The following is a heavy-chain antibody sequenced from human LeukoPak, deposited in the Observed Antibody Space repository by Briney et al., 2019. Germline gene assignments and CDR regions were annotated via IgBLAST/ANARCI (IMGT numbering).Heavy chain of an antibody. CDR1: RFTISSNY. Sequence: GGSLRLSCAASRFTISSNYMSWVRQAPGKGLDWVSVISSGGSTYYSDSVKGRFTISRDNSKNTLYLQMNTLRAEDTAVYYCARGLYSSGWYFDYWGQGTLVTVSS. V-gene: IGHV3-66*01. CDR2: ISSGGST. D-gene: IGHD6-19*01. CDR3: ARGLYSSGWYFDY. J-gene: IGHJ4*02.